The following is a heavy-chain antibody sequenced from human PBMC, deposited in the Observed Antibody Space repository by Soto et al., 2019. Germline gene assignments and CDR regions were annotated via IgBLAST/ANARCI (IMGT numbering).Heavy chain of an antibody. CDR1: GGTFSSYA. CDR3: AHPSKHIVVVTAIRDYYYGIDV. V-gene: IGHV1-69*13. J-gene: IGHJ6*02. Sequence: SVKVSCKASGGTFSSYAISWVRQAPGKGLEWMGGIIPIFGTANYAQKFQGRVTITADESTGTAYMELSSLRSEDTAVYYCAHPSKHIVVVTAIRDYYYGIDVWGQVTTVTVSS. CDR2: IIPIFGTA. D-gene: IGHD2-21*02.